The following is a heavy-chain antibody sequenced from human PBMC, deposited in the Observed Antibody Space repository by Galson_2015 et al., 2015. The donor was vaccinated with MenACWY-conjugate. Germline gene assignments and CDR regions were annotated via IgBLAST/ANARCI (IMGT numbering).Heavy chain of an antibody. Sequence: SLRLSCAASRFIFRGHWLGWVRQAPGKGLDWVANIRPDGSDLEYADSVKGRFTFSRDNAKNSLYLQIDSLRVEDTAIYYCVRWGLAYAMDVWGQGTTVTVS. CDR1: RFIFRGHW. CDR2: IRPDGSDL. D-gene: IGHD7-27*01. CDR3: VRWGLAYAMDV. V-gene: IGHV3-7*03. J-gene: IGHJ6*02.